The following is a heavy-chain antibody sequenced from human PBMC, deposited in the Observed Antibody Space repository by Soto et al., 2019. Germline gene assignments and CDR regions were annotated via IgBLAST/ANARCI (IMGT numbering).Heavy chain of an antibody. CDR1: GFSFSSYA. J-gene: IGHJ6*02. D-gene: IGHD5-18*01. V-gene: IGHV3-23*01. CDR2: ISGSGGST. Sequence: CVSMRLSCAASGFSFSSYAMSWVRQAPGKGLEWVSAISGSGGSTYYADSVKGRFTISRDNSKNTLYLQMNSLRAEDTAVYYCAKDQADTATVISYYSRDVWGQGTTVTVSS. CDR3: AKDQADTATVISYYSRDV.